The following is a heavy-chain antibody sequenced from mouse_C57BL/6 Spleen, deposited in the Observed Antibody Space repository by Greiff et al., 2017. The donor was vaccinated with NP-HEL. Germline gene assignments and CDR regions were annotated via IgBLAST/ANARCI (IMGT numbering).Heavy chain of an antibody. V-gene: IGHV1-22*01. Sequence: EVKLMESGPELVKPGASVKMSCKASGYTFTDYNMHWVKQSHGKSLEWIGYINPNNGGTSYNQKFKGKATLTVNKSSSTAYMELRSLTSEDSAVYYCAITTVVGYFDYWGQGTTLTVSS. CDR3: AITTVVGYFDY. CDR1: GYTFTDYN. CDR2: INPNNGGT. J-gene: IGHJ2*01. D-gene: IGHD1-1*01.